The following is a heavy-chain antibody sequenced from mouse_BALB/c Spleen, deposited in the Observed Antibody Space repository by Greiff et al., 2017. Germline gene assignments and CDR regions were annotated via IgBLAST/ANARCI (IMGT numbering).Heavy chain of an antibody. Sequence: VQLQQSGPGLVAPSQSLSITCTVSGFSLTGYGVNWVRQPPGKGLEWLGMIWGDGSTDYNSALKSRLSISKNNSKSQVFLKMNSLQTDDTARYYCARAYYGSTPGYFDVWGAGTTVTVSS. CDR1: GFSLTGYG. D-gene: IGHD1-1*01. CDR2: IWGDGST. CDR3: ARAYYGSTPGYFDV. V-gene: IGHV2-6-7*01. J-gene: IGHJ1*01.